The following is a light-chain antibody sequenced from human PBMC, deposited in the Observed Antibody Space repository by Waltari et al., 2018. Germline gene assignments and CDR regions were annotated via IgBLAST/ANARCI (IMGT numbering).Light chain of an antibody. CDR1: RSTVGVYNF. J-gene: IGLJ3*02. CDR2: EVN. V-gene: IGLV2-8*01. CDR3: TSYAGKNILV. Sequence: QSVLTQPPSASGSLGQSVTISCTAARSTVGVYNFVSWYQPHPGKTPKLIIYEVNKRPSGVPDRFSGSKSGNTASLTVSGLLAEDEADYYCTSYAGKNILVFGGGTNLTVL.